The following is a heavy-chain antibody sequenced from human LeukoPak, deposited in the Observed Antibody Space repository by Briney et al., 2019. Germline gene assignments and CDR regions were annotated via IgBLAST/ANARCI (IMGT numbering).Heavy chain of an antibody. CDR2: INPNSGGT. V-gene: IGHV1-2*02. CDR1: GYTFTGYY. CDR3: ARDYYGSGSFLFDP. D-gene: IGHD3-10*01. Sequence: ASVKVSCKASGYTFTGYYMHWVRQAPGQGLEWMGWINPNSGGTNYAQKFQGRVTMTRDTSISTAYMELSRLRSDVTAVYYCARDYYGSGSFLFDPWGQGTLVTVSS. J-gene: IGHJ5*02.